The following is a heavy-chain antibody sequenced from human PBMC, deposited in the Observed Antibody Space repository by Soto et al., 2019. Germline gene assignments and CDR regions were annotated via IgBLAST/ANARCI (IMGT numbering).Heavy chain of an antibody. Sequence: EMQLVQSGGGLVQPGGSLRLSCAASGFTFSSYEMHWVRQAPGKGLEWISYISSSGTGTYYADSVRGRFTMSSDNTKNSVSLQMYNLRAEDTAIYYCVRDLHEPLAADALREANWGQGTQVTVSS. J-gene: IGHJ4*02. CDR2: ISSSGTGT. CDR1: GFTFSSYE. D-gene: IGHD4-17*01. V-gene: IGHV3-48*03. CDR3: VRDLHEPLAADALREAN.